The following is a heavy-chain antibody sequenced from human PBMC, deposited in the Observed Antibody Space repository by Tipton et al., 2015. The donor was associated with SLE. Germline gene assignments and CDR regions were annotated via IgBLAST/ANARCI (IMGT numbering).Heavy chain of an antibody. CDR1: GGSFSGFY. CDR2: INPNGST. Sequence: GLVKPSETLSLTCAVYGGSFSGFYWSRVRPPPGKGLEWVWGINPNGSTHYNPPLRSRVTISVDTSKNQFSLKLSSVTAADTAVYYCARVGAAAGTGARGWYFDLWGRGTLVTVSS. J-gene: IGHJ2*01. CDR3: ARVGAAAGTGARGWYFDL. D-gene: IGHD6-13*01. V-gene: IGHV4-34*01.